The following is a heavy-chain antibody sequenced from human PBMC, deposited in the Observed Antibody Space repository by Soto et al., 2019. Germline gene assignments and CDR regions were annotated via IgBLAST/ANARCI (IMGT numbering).Heavy chain of an antibody. CDR2: IYYSGST. CDR3: AREKRLHGYYYYGMDV. D-gene: IGHD4-4*01. CDR1: GGSISSGDYY. V-gene: IGHV4-30-4*01. Sequence: PSETLSLTCTVSGGSISSGDYYWSWIRQPPGKGLEWIGYIYYSGSTYYNPSLKSRVTISVDTSKNQFSLKLSSVTAADTAVYYCAREKRLHGYYYYGMDVWGQGTTVTVSS. J-gene: IGHJ6*02.